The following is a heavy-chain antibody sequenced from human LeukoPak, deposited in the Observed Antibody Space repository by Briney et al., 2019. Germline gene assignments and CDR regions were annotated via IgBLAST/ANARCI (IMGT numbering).Heavy chain of an antibody. CDR2: ISAYNGNT. V-gene: IGHV1-18*01. CDR3: ARDSWVVPAVTPRFGESPYYYYYMDV. D-gene: IGHD2-2*01. Sequence: ASVKVSCKASGYTFTSYGISWVRQAPGQGLEWMGWISAYNGNTNYAQKLQGRVTMTTDTSTSTAYMELRSLRSDDTAVYYCARDSWVVPAVTPRFGESPYYYYYMDVWGKGTTVTISS. CDR1: GYTFTSYG. J-gene: IGHJ6*03.